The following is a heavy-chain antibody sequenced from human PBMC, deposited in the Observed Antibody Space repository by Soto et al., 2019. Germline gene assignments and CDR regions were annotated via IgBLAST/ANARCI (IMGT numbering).Heavy chain of an antibody. CDR3: ARDGYNSRAFDI. CDR1: GGSISSGGNY. V-gene: IGHV4-31*03. Sequence: PSETLSLTCTVSGGSISSGGNYWSWIRQHPGKGLEWIGYIYYSGSTYYNPSLKSRVTISVDTSKNQFSLKLSSVTAADTAVYCCARDGYNSRAFDIWGHGTMVTVSS. J-gene: IGHJ3*02. D-gene: IGHD5-12*01. CDR2: IYYSGST.